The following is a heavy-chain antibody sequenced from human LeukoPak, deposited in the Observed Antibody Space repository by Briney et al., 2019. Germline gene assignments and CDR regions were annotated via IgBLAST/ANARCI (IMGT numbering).Heavy chain of an antibody. V-gene: IGHV3-9*03. CDR3: AKDTSPTVTTYFDF. D-gene: IGHD4-17*01. Sequence: PGRSLRLSCAASGFTFDDYAMHWVRQAPGKGLAWVSGISWNSGSIGYADSVKGRFTISRDNAKNSLYLQMNSLRAEDMALYCCAKDTSPTVTTYFDFWGQGTLVTVSS. CDR2: ISWNSGSI. CDR1: GFTFDDYA. J-gene: IGHJ4*02.